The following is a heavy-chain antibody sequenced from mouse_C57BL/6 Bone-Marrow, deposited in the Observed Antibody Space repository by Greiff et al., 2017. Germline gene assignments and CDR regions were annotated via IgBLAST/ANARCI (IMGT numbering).Heavy chain of an antibody. CDR3: ARREGMDY. CDR1: GYTFTSYG. J-gene: IGHJ4*01. V-gene: IGHV1-81*01. CDR2: IYPRSGNT. Sequence: QVQLKQSGAELARPGASVKLSCKASGYTFTSYGISWVKQRTGQGLEWIGEIYPRSGNTYYNEKFKGKATLTADKSSSTAYMELRSLTSEDSAVYFCARREGMDYWGQGTSVTVSS.